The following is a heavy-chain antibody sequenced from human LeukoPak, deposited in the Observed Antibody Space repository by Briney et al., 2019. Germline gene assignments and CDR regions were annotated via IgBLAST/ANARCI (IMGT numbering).Heavy chain of an antibody. Sequence: QPGESLRLSCAAFGFSFNVYGMSWVRQAPGKGLEWVSYISSSSSTIYYADSVKGRFTISRDNARNSLYLQMNSLRDEDTAVYYCARDITAWSRSGGDAFDIWGQGTMVTVSS. V-gene: IGHV3-48*02. J-gene: IGHJ3*02. D-gene: IGHD1-26*01. CDR3: ARDITAWSRSGGDAFDI. CDR1: GFSFNVYG. CDR2: ISSSSSTI.